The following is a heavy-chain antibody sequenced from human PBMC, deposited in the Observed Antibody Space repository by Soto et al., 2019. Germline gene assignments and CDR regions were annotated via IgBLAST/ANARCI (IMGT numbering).Heavy chain of an antibody. J-gene: IGHJ4*02. CDR3: AREEQWVADF. V-gene: IGHV3-33*01. CDR1: GFTFSSYG. CDR2: IWYDGGNK. Sequence: GGSLRLSCAASGFTFSSYGMHWVRQAPGKGLEWVAVIWYDGGNKYYADSVKGRFTISRDNARNSLYLQMNSLTAEDTAVYYCAREEQWVADFWGLGNLVTVSS. D-gene: IGHD1-26*01.